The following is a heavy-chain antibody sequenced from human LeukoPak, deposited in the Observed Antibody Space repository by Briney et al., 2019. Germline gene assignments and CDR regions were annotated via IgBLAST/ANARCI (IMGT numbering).Heavy chain of an antibody. CDR2: ISAYTGNT. Sequence: VASVKVSCKASGYTFTSYGITWVRQAPGQGLEWMGWISAYTGNTDYVQKLQGRVTMTTDTSTNTAYMELRSLRSDDTAVYYCATDVPYYDFWSGYPFGNYWGQGTLVTVSS. J-gene: IGHJ4*02. CDR3: ATDVPYYDFWSGYPFGNY. CDR1: GYTFTSYG. V-gene: IGHV1-18*01. D-gene: IGHD3-3*01.